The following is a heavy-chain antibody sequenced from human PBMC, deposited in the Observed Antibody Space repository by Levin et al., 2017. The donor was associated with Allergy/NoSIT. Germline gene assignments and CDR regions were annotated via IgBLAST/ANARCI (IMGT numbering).Heavy chain of an antibody. D-gene: IGHD3-9*01. V-gene: IGHV4-39*01. J-gene: IGHJ3*02. CDR1: GGSISSSSYY. CDR2: IYYSGST. CDR3: ARHGGVLRYFDWLFPDALDS. Sequence: PSETLSLTCTVSGGSISSSSYYWGWIRQPPGKGLEWIGSIYYSGSTYYNPSLKSRVTISVDTSKNQFSLKLSSVTAADTAVYYCARHGGVLRYFDWLFPDALDSWGQGTMVTVSS.